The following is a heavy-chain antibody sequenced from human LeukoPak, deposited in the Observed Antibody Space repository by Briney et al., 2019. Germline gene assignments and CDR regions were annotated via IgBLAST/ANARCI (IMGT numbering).Heavy chain of an antibody. CDR1: GFIFDDYA. V-gene: IGHV3-9*03. CDR2: ISWYSGSI. CDR3: AKACGGSCSDSFDI. J-gene: IGHJ3*02. D-gene: IGHD2-15*01. Sequence: GRSLSLSCAISGFIFDDYAVHWVRHAPGGGLEWVSGISWYSGSIGHADSVKGRVTISRDNAKNSMYLQMNSLRAEDIALYYCAKACGGSCSDSFDIWGQGTMVTVSS.